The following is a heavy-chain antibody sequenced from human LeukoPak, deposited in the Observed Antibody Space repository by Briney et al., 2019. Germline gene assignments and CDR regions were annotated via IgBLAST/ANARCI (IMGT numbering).Heavy chain of an antibody. J-gene: IGHJ4*02. CDR2: IYYSGST. CDR3: ARGHCFGGDCYFDY. V-gene: IGHV4-39*01. CDR1: GGSITSSSYY. Sequence: PSGTLSLTCTVSGGSITSSSYYWGWIRQPPGKGLEWIGSIYYSGSTYYNPSLKSRVTISVDTSKNQFSLKLSSVTAADTAVHYCARGHCFGGDCYFDYWGPGALVTVSS. D-gene: IGHD2-21*02.